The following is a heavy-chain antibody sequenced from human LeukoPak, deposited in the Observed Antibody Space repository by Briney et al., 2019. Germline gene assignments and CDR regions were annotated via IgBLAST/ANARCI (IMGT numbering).Heavy chain of an antibody. CDR3: AREGSSTSYYYYGMDV. Sequence: GGSLRLSCAASGFNVSRNYMNWVRQAPGKGLEWVSVIYSGGSKYYADSVKGRFTISRDSAKNSLYLQMNSLRAEDTAVYYCAREGSSTSYYYYGMDVWGQGTTVTVSS. CDR1: GFNVSRNY. J-gene: IGHJ6*02. D-gene: IGHD2-2*01. V-gene: IGHV3-53*01. CDR2: IYSGGSK.